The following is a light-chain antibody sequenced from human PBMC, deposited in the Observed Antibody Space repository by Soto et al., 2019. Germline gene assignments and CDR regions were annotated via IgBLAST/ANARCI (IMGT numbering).Light chain of an antibody. CDR2: GAS. CDR1: QSVSSN. Sequence: EIGMTQSPATLSVSPGERATLSCRASQSVSSNLAWYQQKPGQAPRLLIYGASTRATGIPARFSGSGSGTDFTLTISSLQSEDFAVYYCQQYNNWPWTFGQGTKVEIK. J-gene: IGKJ1*01. CDR3: QQYNNWPWT. V-gene: IGKV3-15*01.